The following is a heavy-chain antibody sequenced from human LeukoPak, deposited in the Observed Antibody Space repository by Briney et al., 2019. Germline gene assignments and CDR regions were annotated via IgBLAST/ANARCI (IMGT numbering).Heavy chain of an antibody. CDR3: VRNYYYDSSGRDYYFEY. Sequence: ASVKVSCKASGYTFTSYDINWVRQATGQGLEWMGWMRPNSGYTGYAQKFQGRVTMTRNTSISTAYMELSSLRSEDTAVYYCVRNYYYDSSGRDYYFEYWGQGTLVTVSS. CDR1: GYTFTSYD. D-gene: IGHD3-22*01. J-gene: IGHJ4*02. V-gene: IGHV1-8*01. CDR2: MRPNSGYT.